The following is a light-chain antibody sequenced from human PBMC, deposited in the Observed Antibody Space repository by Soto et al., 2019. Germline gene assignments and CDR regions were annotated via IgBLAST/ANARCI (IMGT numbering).Light chain of an antibody. CDR3: QQRSNWPPAS. CDR1: QSVSNNY. V-gene: IGKV3D-20*02. CDR2: DVS. J-gene: IGKJ5*01. Sequence: EIVLTQSPGTLSLSPGERATLSCRASQSVSNNYLAWYQQKPGQAPRLLIYDVSIRATGVPARFSGTGSETDFTLTISGLQSEDSAVYFCQQRSNWPPASFGQGTRLEIK.